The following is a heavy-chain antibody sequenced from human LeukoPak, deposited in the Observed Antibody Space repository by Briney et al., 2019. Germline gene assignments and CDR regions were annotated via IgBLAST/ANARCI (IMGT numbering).Heavy chain of an antibody. Sequence: ASVKVSCKVSGYKLSESSMHWMRQRPGEGLEWMGGLDPETGEMVYAQKFQGRVTMNEHISTDTAYMQLMSRRSEDTAIYYCATEDRSGIDVLLLWGQGARVTVTS. CDR3: ATEDRSGIDVLLL. V-gene: IGHV1-24*01. D-gene: IGHD3-10*02. J-gene: IGHJ3*01. CDR1: GYKLSESS. CDR2: LDPETGEM.